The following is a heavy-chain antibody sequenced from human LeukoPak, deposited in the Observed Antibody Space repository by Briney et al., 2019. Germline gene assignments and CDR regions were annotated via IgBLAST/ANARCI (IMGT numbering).Heavy chain of an antibody. J-gene: IGHJ4*02. V-gene: IGHV3-66*01. CDR2: IYSGGST. CDR1: GFTVSSNY. CDR3: ARDYYNWNDYFDY. Sequence: GGYLRLSCAASGFTVSSNYMSWVRQAPGKGLEWVSVIYSGGSTYYADSVKGRFAISRDNSKNTLYLQMNSLRAEDTAVYYCARDYYNWNDYFDYWGQGTLVTVSS. D-gene: IGHD1-20*01.